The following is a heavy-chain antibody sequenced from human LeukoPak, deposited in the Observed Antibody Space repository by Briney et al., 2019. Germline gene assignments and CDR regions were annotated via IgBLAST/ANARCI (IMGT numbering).Heavy chain of an antibody. CDR1: GFTFSSYA. Sequence: PGGSLRLSCVASGFTFSSYAMSWVRQAPGKGLECVSAMSGSGGSTYYADSVKGRFTISRDNSKNTLYLQMNNLRAEDTAVYYCAKDKRHTIGWYYDYWGQGTLVTVSS. D-gene: IGHD6-19*01. CDR3: AKDKRHTIGWYYDY. J-gene: IGHJ4*02. V-gene: IGHV3-23*01. CDR2: MSGSGGST.